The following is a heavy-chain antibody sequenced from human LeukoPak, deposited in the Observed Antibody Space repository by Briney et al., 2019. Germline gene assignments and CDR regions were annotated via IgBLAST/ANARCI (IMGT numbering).Heavy chain of an antibody. D-gene: IGHD6-13*01. Sequence: GGSLRLSCAASKFILTTFSMGWVRQAPGKGLEWVSGITASGDRTHYSDSVKGRFTISRDNSKSTLYLQMNSLRADDSATYFCAKDLRGPAAGTWYFDLWGRGTLVTVSS. CDR3: AKDLRGPAAGTWYFDL. CDR1: KFILTTFS. CDR2: ITASGDRT. J-gene: IGHJ2*01. V-gene: IGHV3-23*01.